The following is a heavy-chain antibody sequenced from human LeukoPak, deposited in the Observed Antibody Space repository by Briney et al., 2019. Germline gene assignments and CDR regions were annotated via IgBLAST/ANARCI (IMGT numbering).Heavy chain of an antibody. V-gene: IGHV4-39*07. Sequence: PSYTPSLTCPVSGGSIRSSRYFWGGIRPPPGKALEWMGSISYRRSPPYNPPHKSRVTISIDTSEHQLSLPLSSVPPEDTPVYHCARERLHDYSRPLDYWGQGTLVTVSS. CDR3: ARERLHDYSRPLDY. D-gene: IGHD4-11*01. CDR2: ISYRRSP. CDR1: GGSIRSSRYF. J-gene: IGHJ4*02.